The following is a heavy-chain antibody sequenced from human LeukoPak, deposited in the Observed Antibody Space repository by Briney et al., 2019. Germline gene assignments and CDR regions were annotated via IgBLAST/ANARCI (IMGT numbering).Heavy chain of an antibody. CDR2: INHSGST. CDR3: ARDGQKYYDFWSGYPYYFDY. J-gene: IGHJ4*02. Sequence: PSETLSLTCAVYGGSFSGYYWSWIRQPPGKGLEWIGEINHSGSTNYNPSLKSRVTISVDTSKNQFSLKLSSVTAADTAVYYCARDGQKYYDFWSGYPYYFDYWGQGTLVTVSS. CDR1: GGSFSGYY. V-gene: IGHV4-34*01. D-gene: IGHD3-3*01.